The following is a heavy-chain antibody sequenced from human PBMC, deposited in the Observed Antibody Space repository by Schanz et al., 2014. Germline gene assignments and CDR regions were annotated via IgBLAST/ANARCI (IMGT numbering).Heavy chain of an antibody. J-gene: IGHJ3*02. V-gene: IGHV1-18*04. CDR3: ARVHIATYHYNSPGAFDI. Sequence: QVQLVQSGSEVKKPGDSVKVSCKASGYTFTTYYIHWVRQAPGQGPELMGWINAHTGNTQYAQKFQGRVNMTRDTVTTTVHLELTRLRTDDTAIYYCARVHIATYHYNSPGAFDIWGQGTRVTVSS. CDR2: INAHTGNT. D-gene: IGHD3-10*01. CDR1: GYTFTTYY.